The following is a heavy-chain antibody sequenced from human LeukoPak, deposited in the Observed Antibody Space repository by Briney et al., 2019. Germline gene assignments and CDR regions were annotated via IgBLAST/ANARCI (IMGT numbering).Heavy chain of an antibody. Sequence: SETLSLTCAVSGGSINNNDWWNWWSWVRQPPGKGLEWIGEIFHSGSSNYNPSLKSRVTISVDTSKNQFSLKLGSVTAADTAVYYCARGYSYGRYYFDYWGQGSLVTVSS. CDR1: GGSINNNDWWNW. V-gene: IGHV4-4*02. J-gene: IGHJ4*02. CDR2: IFHSGSS. D-gene: IGHD5-18*01. CDR3: ARGYSYGRYYFDY.